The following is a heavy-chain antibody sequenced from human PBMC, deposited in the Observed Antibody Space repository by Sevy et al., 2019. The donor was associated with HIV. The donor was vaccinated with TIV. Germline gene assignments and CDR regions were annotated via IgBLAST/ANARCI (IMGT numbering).Heavy chain of an antibody. CDR2: IYHTGSD. D-gene: IGHD2-15*01. CDR1: GGSISRTDSL. J-gene: IGHJ4*02. V-gene: IGHV4-30-4*08. Sequence: SETLSLICTVSGGSISRTDSLWAWIRQPPGKGLEWIGYIYHTGSDYYNPSLKSRVTISVDKSKNQFSLRLNSVTAADTAVYYCAVAVSVIPSATPPKFDSWGQGALVTVSS. CDR3: AVAVSVIPSATPPKFDS.